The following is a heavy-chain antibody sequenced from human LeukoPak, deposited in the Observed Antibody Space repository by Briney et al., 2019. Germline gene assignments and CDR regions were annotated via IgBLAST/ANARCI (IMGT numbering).Heavy chain of an antibody. CDR2: IFYSGTT. Sequence: PSGTLSLTCTVSGGSISSSSYYWGWIRQPPGKGLEWIGNIFYSGTTYYNPSLMSRVTISVDTSKNQFSLKMRSVTAADTAVYYCARVLRGGTYYFDYWGQGTLVTVSS. CDR3: ARVLRGGTYYFDY. D-gene: IGHD2-15*01. V-gene: IGHV4-39*01. CDR1: GGSISSSSYY. J-gene: IGHJ4*02.